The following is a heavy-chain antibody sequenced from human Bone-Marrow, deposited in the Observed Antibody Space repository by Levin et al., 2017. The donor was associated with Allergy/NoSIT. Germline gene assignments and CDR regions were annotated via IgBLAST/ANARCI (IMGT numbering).Heavy chain of an antibody. V-gene: IGHV4-31*03. J-gene: IGHJ4*02. CDR1: GGSISSGGYY. CDR2: IYYSGST. Sequence: SETLSLTCTVSGGSISSGGYYWSWIRQHPGKGLEWIGYIYYSGSTYYNPSLKSRVTISVDTSKNQFSLKLSSVTAADTAVYYCARAHYYGDLPLDYWGQGTLVTVSS. D-gene: IGHD4-17*01. CDR3: ARAHYYGDLPLDY.